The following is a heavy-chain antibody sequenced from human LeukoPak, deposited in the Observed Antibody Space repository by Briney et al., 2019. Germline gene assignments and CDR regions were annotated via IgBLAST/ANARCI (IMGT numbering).Heavy chain of an antibody. CDR1: GFTFSSYS. D-gene: IGHD2-21*01. CDR3: ARESGDGHNSDY. CDR2: ISSSSSYI. V-gene: IGHV3-21*01. Sequence: GGSLRLSCAASGFTFSSYSMNWVRQAPGKGLEWVSSISSSSSYIYYADSVKGRFTISRDNAKNSLYLQMNSLRAEDTAVYYCARESGDGHNSDYWGQGTLVTVSS. J-gene: IGHJ4*02.